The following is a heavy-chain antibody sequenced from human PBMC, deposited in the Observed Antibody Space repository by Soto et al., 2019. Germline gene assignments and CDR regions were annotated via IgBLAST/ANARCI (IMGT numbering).Heavy chain of an antibody. V-gene: IGHV3-33*01. D-gene: IGHD2-15*01. CDR2: IWYDGTTK. CDR3: XXXVXXXSXXXXFXX. J-gene: IGHJ5*02. Sequence: QVQLVESGGGVVQPGRSLRLSCEVSGFSLSGYGMHWVRQTPGKGLEWVAVIWYDGTTKNYADSVKGRFTIFRDSSKNTVYLQXXSLXVXXTXXXYCXXXVXXXSXXXXFXXWGQGVMVTVSS. CDR1: GFSLSGYG.